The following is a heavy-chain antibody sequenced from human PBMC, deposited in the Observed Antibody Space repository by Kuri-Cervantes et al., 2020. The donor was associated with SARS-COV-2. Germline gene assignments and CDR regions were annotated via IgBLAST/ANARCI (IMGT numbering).Heavy chain of an antibody. CDR1: GYTFTSYD. CDR3: ANHRKGWELPD. D-gene: IGHD1-26*01. Sequence: ASVKVSCKTSGYTFTSYDITWVRQATGQGLEWMGWMNPNSGYTGYAQKFQGRVTLTRNTSISTAYMELNSLTSEDTAVYYCANHRKGWELPDWGQGTLVTVSS. V-gene: IGHV1-8*03. CDR2: MNPNSGYT. J-gene: IGHJ4*02.